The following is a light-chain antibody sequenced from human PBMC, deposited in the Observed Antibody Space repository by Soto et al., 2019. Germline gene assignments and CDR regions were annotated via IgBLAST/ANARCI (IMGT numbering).Light chain of an antibody. V-gene: IGKV1-27*01. Sequence: DIQMTQSPSTLSAFVGDRVTITCRASQTISTSLAWYQQKPGKAPKLLIYAASTLQSGVPSRFSGSGSGTDFTLTISGLQPEDLATYYCQSYNTARPTFGQGTRLEIK. CDR3: QSYNTARPT. CDR1: QTISTS. CDR2: AAS. J-gene: IGKJ5*01.